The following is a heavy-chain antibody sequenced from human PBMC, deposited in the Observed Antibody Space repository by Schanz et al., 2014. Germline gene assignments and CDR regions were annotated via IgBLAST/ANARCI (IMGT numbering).Heavy chain of an antibody. J-gene: IGHJ4*02. CDR2: ISSSGSYI. Sequence: EVQLVESGGGFVQPGGSLGLSCVVSGFTVSSDHMNWVRQAPGKGLEWVSSISSSGSYIHYADSVKGRFTISRDNAKNTLYLQMNSLRADDTAVYFCARAHGNNWYGKGLDYWGQGTQVTVSS. CDR1: GFTVSSDH. CDR3: ARAHGNNWYGKGLDY. V-gene: IGHV3-21*01. D-gene: IGHD1-1*01.